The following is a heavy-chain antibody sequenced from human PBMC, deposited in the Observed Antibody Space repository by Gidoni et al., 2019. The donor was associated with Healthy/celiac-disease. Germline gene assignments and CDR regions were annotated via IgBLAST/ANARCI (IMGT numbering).Heavy chain of an antibody. CDR3: VIYGYSSSLGNGSFDY. CDR2: ISSSSSYT. V-gene: IGHV3-11*05. D-gene: IGHD6-13*01. CDR1: GFTFSAYY. Sequence: QVQLVESGGGLVKPGGSLRLSCAASGFTFSAYYMSWIRQAPGKGLEWVSYISSSSSYTNYADSVKGRFTISRDNAKNSLYLQMNSLRAEDTAVYYCVIYGYSSSLGNGSFDYWGQGTLVTVSS. J-gene: IGHJ4*02.